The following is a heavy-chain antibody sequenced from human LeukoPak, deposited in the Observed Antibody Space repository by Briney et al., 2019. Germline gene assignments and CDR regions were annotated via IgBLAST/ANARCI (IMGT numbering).Heavy chain of an antibody. D-gene: IGHD3-10*01. CDR1: GFTFSSYW. Sequence: GGSLRLSCAASGFTFSSYWMHWVRQAPGKGLVWVSGINSDGSSTRYADSVKGRFTISRDNAKNTLYLQMNGLRAEDTAVYYCTREVLVRGVRYHGMDVWGQGTTVTVSS. J-gene: IGHJ6*02. CDR2: INSDGSST. CDR3: TREVLVRGVRYHGMDV. V-gene: IGHV3-74*01.